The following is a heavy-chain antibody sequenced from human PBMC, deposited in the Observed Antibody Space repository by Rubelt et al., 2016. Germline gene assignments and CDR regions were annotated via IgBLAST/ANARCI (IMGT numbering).Heavy chain of an antibody. CDR2: ISGSGSRT. J-gene: IGHJ3*02. Sequence: GLEWVSAISGSGSRTYYADYVKGRFTISRDNSKNTLYLQMNSLRAEDTAVYYCAKDSSTVTTWAFDIWGQGTMVTVSS. V-gene: IGHV3-23*01. D-gene: IGHD4-17*01. CDR3: AKDSSTVTTWAFDI.